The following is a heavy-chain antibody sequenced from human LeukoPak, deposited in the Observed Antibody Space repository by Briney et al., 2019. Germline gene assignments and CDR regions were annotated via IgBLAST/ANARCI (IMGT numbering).Heavy chain of an antibody. J-gene: IGHJ5*01. CDR1: GYMFTAYY. Sequence: ASVKVSCKASGYMFTAYYINWARQSPGLGLEWLGWINPNSGATNYAQKFQGRVTMTSDTSTSTAYVELSSLRSEDTAVYFCATEKDLLLDSWGQGTPVTVSS. CDR3: ATEKDLLLDS. CDR2: INPNSGAT. V-gene: IGHV1-2*02. D-gene: IGHD1-26*01.